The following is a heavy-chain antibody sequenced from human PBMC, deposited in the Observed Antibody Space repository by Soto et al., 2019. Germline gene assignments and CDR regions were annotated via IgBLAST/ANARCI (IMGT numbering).Heavy chain of an antibody. D-gene: IGHD4-4*01. J-gene: IGHJ4*01. CDR2: IRNKANSYTT. V-gene: IGHV3-72*01. Sequence: QPGGSLRLSCAAFGFTFSDHYMDWVRQAPGKGLEWVGRIRNKANSYTTEYAASVKGRFTISRDDSKNSLFLQMYSLKTEDTAVNFCSRAGILTTPYYFDYWGHGTLVTVSS. CDR3: SRAGILTTPYYFDY. CDR1: GFTFSDHY.